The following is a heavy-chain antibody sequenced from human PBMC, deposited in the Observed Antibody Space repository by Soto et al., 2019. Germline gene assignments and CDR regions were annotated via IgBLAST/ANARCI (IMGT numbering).Heavy chain of an antibody. CDR1: GDSIRSYY. CDR2: ISYTGST. V-gene: IGHV4-59*01. CDR3: AREGVAAPYYYYGMDV. J-gene: IGHJ6*02. Sequence: SETLSLTCTVSGDSIRSYYWSWIRQPPGKGLEWIGYISYTGSTHYNPSLKSRVTISADTSKNQFSLKLSSVTTADTALYYCAREGVAAPYYYYGMDVWGQGSTVTVSS. D-gene: IGHD2-15*01.